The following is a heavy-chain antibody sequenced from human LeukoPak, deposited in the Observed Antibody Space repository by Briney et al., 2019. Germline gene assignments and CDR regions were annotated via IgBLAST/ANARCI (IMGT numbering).Heavy chain of an antibody. Sequence: PSETLSLTCGVSGGSISSNNWWSWVRQPPGQGLEWIGEIYHSGSANYNPSLKSRVTISVDKSKNQLSLKLISVTAADTAVYYCARDVGTALVTGDYCGQGTLVTVSS. D-gene: IGHD5-18*01. CDR1: GGSISSNNW. CDR2: IYHSGSA. CDR3: ARDVGTALVTGDY. J-gene: IGHJ4*02. V-gene: IGHV4-4*02.